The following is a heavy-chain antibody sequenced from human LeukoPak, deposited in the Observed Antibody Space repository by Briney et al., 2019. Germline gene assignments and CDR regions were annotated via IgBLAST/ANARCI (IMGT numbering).Heavy chain of an antibody. D-gene: IGHD3-22*01. V-gene: IGHV1-69*05. J-gene: IGHJ4*02. CDR2: IIPIFGTA. Sequence: SVKLSCKASGGTFSSYAISWVRQAPGQGLEWMGGIIPIFGTANYAQKFQGRVTITTDESTSTAYMELSSLRSEDTAVYYCAREMSGGYNYFDYWGQGTLVTVSS. CDR1: GGTFSSYA. CDR3: AREMSGGYNYFDY.